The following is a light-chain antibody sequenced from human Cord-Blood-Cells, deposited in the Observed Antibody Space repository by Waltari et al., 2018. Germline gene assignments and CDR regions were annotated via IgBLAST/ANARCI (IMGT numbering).Light chain of an antibody. CDR3: QQYDNLPLT. J-gene: IGKJ4*01. CDR2: DAS. Sequence: DIHMTPSPSSLSTSVGDSVTITCQASQDISNYLNWYQQKPGKAPKLLIYDASNLETGVPSRFSGSGSGTDFTFTISSLQPEDIATYYCQQYDNLPLTFGGGTKVEIK. V-gene: IGKV1-33*01. CDR1: QDISNY.